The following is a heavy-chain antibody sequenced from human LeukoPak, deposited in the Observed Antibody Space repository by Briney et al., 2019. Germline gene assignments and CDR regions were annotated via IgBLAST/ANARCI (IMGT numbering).Heavy chain of an antibody. V-gene: IGHV3-48*04. Sequence: GGSLRLSCAASGFTFSRYGMNWVRQAPGKGLEWVSYISSSSGTISYADSVKGRFTISRDNAKNSLYLHMNSLRAEDTAVYYCAREIDRTLYYWGQGTLVTVSS. CDR3: AREIDRTLYY. D-gene: IGHD2-15*01. CDR1: GFTFSRYG. CDR2: ISSSSGTI. J-gene: IGHJ4*02.